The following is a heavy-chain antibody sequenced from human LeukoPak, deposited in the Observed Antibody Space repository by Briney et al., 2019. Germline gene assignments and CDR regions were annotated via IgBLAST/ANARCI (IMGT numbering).Heavy chain of an antibody. CDR3: ARVGDDSSGYYYVWNAFDI. J-gene: IGHJ3*02. Sequence: SETLSLTCTVSGGSIGSYYWSWIRQPPGKGLEWIGYIYYSGSTNYNPSLKSRVTISVDPSKNQFSLKLSSVTAADSAVYYCARVGDDSSGYYYVWNAFDIWGQGTMVTVSS. D-gene: IGHD3-22*01. CDR2: IYYSGST. V-gene: IGHV4-59*01. CDR1: GGSIGSYY.